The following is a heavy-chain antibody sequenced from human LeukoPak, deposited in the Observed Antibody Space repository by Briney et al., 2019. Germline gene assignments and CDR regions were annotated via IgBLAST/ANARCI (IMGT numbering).Heavy chain of an antibody. J-gene: IGHJ6*03. D-gene: IGHD2-2*01. Sequence: GGSLRLSCAASGFTFSSYGMHWVRQAPGKGLEWVAFIRYDGSNKYYADSVKGRFTISRDNSKNTLYLQMNSLRAEDTAVYYCPIVVVPAAADMGVWGKGTTVTVSS. CDR1: GFTFSSYG. CDR3: PIVVVPAAADMGV. CDR2: IRYDGSNK. V-gene: IGHV3-30*02.